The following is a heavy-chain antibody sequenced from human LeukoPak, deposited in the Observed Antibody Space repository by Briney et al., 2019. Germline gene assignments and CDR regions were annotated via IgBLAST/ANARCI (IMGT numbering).Heavy chain of an antibody. D-gene: IGHD3-22*01. V-gene: IGHV4-59*01. J-gene: IGHJ4*02. CDR2: IHYSGST. CDR1: GGSISSYY. CDR3: ARACYYDSSGYYFLDY. Sequence: PSETLSLTCTVSGGSISSYYWSWIRQPPGKGLEWIGYIHYSGSTNYNPSLKSRVTISVDTSKDQFSLKLSSVTAADTAVYYCARACYYDSSGYYFLDYWGQGTLVTVSS.